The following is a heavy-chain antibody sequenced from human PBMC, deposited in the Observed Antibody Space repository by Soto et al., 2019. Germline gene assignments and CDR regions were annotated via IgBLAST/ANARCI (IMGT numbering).Heavy chain of an antibody. V-gene: IGHV3-43*01. CDR3: AKGSIYDILTDGNHDAFDI. CDR2: ISWDGGST. Sequence: GGSLRLSCAASGFTFDDYTMHWVRQAPGKGLEWVSLISWDGGSTYYADSVKGRFTISRDNSKNSLYLQMNSLRTEDTALYYCAKGSIYDILTDGNHDAFDIWGQGTMVTVSS. J-gene: IGHJ3*02. CDR1: GFTFDDYT. D-gene: IGHD3-9*01.